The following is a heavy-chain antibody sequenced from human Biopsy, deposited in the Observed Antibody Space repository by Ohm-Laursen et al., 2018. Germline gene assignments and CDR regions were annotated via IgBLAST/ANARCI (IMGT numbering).Heavy chain of an antibody. CDR3: ARDPLNGHKHFDY. CDR1: SYTFTDYN. D-gene: IGHD2-8*01. Sequence: SVKVSCKASSYTFTDYNIHRMRQAPGQGLEWLGYINCKTGATNYAQKFQGTVTMTRDTSISTAYLALGSLRSADTAIYYCARDPLNGHKHFDYWGQGSLVTVSS. V-gene: IGHV1-2*02. CDR2: INCKTGAT. J-gene: IGHJ4*02.